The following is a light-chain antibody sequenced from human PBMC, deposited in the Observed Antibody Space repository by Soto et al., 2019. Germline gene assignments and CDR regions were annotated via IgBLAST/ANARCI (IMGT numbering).Light chain of an antibody. CDR1: QSVSSN. V-gene: IGKV3-15*01. CDR2: DAS. Sequence: ETVMTQSPATLSVSPGERPTLSCRASQSVSSNLAWYQQKPGQAPRLLIYDASTRATGIPARFSGSGSGTEVTLTISSLQSEDFAVYYCQQYNTWPLPFGPGTKVDIK. J-gene: IGKJ3*01. CDR3: QQYNTWPLP.